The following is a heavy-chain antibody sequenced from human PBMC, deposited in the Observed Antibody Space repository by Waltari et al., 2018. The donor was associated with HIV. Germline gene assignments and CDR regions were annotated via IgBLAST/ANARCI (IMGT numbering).Heavy chain of an antibody. D-gene: IGHD3-22*01. J-gene: IGHJ4*02. Sequence: QVQLQESGPGLVKPSGTRSLTCPVPGGPISCRNCGRWVRQHPGKGLEWIGEIYHSGSTNYNPSLKSRVTISVDKSKNQFSLKLSSVTAADTAVYYCARDRGGNYYDSSGYWGYWGQGTLVTVSS. CDR1: GGPISCRNC. CDR2: IYHSGST. V-gene: IGHV4-4*02. CDR3: ARDRGGNYYDSSGYWGY.